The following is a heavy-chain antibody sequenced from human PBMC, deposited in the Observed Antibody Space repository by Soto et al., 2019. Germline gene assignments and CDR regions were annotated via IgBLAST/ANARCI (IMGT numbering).Heavy chain of an antibody. Sequence: ASVKVSFKASGYTFTSYAMHWVRQAPGQRLEWMGWINVGNGNTKYSQKFQGRVTMTRDTSKSTAFMELSSLTSEDTAVYYCARGPRNWGVDYWGQGTLVTVSS. CDR1: GYTFTSYA. J-gene: IGHJ4*02. D-gene: IGHD7-27*01. CDR2: INVGNGNT. CDR3: ARGPRNWGVDY. V-gene: IGHV1-3*01.